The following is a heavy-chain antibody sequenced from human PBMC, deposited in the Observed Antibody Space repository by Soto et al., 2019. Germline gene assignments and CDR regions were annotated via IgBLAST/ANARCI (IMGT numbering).Heavy chain of an antibody. V-gene: IGHV3-15*01. CDR1: GFTFTKAY. Sequence: EVQLVESGGGLVEPGGSIRLSCVASGFTFTKAYMTWVRQAPGKGLEWVGRIKGSHAGGTTDYATSVKGRFTISRTESKNTLYLQMNSLKTEDTSVYSFATEGGYPGSNFYGAYWGQGTLVTVSS. J-gene: IGHJ4*02. CDR3: ATEGGYPGSNFYGAY. D-gene: IGHD1-26*01. CDR2: IKGSHAGGTT.